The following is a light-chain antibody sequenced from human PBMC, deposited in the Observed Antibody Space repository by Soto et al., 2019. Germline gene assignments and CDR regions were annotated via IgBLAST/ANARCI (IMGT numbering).Light chain of an antibody. CDR3: QQYNNWPPFT. CDR2: DAS. Sequence: EIVMTQSPATLSVSPGERATLSCRASQSVSSNLAWYQQKPGQAPRLLIYDASARATGIPARFSGSGSGTEFTLTISSLQSEDFAVYYCQQYNNWPPFTFGQGTRREIK. J-gene: IGKJ5*01. V-gene: IGKV3D-15*01. CDR1: QSVSSN.